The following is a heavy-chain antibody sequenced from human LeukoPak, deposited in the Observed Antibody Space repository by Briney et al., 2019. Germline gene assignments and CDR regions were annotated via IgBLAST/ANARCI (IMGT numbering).Heavy chain of an antibody. Sequence: PGGSLRLSCAASGFTFSSYSMNWVRQAPGKGLEWVGRIRSKANNYATAYAASVKGRFTISRDDSKNTAYLQMNSLKTEDTAVYYCTGTLRFLEWLSYYWGQGTLVTVSS. V-gene: IGHV3-73*01. CDR2: IRSKANNYAT. J-gene: IGHJ4*02. CDR3: TGTLRFLEWLSYY. CDR1: GFTFSSYS. D-gene: IGHD3-3*01.